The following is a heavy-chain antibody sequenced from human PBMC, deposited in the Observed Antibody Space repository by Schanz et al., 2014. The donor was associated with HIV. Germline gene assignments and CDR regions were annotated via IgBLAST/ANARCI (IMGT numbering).Heavy chain of an antibody. V-gene: IGHV1-69*01. Sequence: QVQLVQSGAEVKKPGSSVKVSCKASGGTFSNYAINWVRQAPGQGLEWMGGIIPIFGTSNYAQKFQGRVTITADESTSTAYMELSSLRSEDTAVYFCARDRPVIVGATRADGGTDFDYWGQGTLVTVSS. CDR3: ARDRPVIVGATRADGGTDFDY. J-gene: IGHJ4*02. CDR1: GGTFSNYA. CDR2: IIPIFGTS. D-gene: IGHD1-26*01.